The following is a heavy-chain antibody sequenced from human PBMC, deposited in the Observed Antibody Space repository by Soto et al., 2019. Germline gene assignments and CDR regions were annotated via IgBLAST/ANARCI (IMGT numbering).Heavy chain of an antibody. J-gene: IGHJ3*02. D-gene: IGHD1-20*01. CDR3: ARPAYNWNGHDAFDI. CDR2: IYPGDSDT. V-gene: IGHV5-51*01. Sequence: ESLKISCKGSGYSFTSYWIGWVRQMPGKGLEWMGIIYPGDSDTRYGPSFQGQVTISADKSISTAYLQWSSLKASDTAMYYCARPAYNWNGHDAFDIWGQGTMVTVSS. CDR1: GYSFTSYW.